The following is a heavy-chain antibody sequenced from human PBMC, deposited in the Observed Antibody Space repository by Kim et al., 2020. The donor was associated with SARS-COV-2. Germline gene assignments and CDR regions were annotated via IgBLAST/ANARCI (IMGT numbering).Heavy chain of an antibody. CDR3: ARSGNGYNAFGI. Sequence: GGSLRLSCAASGLSFSDSYMNWVRQAPGKGLEWLSFISTRGEYIFYADSVEGRFTISRDNAKNSLYLQMNYLRDEDTAVYYCARSGNGYNAFGIWGQGVLVTVSS. CDR2: ISTRGEYI. CDR1: GLSFSDSY. D-gene: IGHD5-12*01. V-gene: IGHV3-11*01. J-gene: IGHJ4*02.